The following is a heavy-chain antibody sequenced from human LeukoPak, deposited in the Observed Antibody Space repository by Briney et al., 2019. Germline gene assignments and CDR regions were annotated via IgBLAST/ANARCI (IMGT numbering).Heavy chain of an antibody. D-gene: IGHD2-2*01. CDR1: GFTFDDFG. J-gene: IGHJ4*02. Sequence: GGSLRLSCAASGFTFDDFGMSWVPQAPGKGLEWVSRINWSGSGRGYADSVKGRFTISRDNAKNSLYLQMDSLRVEDTALYYCARAGDTTGEYCSSTSCFQFDFWGQGTLVTVSS. V-gene: IGHV3-20*04. CDR3: ARAGDTTGEYCSSTSCFQFDF. CDR2: INWSGSGR.